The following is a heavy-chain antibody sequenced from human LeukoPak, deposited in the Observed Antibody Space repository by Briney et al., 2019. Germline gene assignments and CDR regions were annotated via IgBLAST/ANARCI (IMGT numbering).Heavy chain of an antibody. V-gene: IGHV3-30*18. J-gene: IGHJ4*02. CDR1: GFTFSSYG. Sequence: PGGSLRLSCAASGFTFSSYGMHWVRQAPGKGLEWVAVISYDGSNKYYADSVKGRFTISRDNSKNTLYLQMNSLRAEDTAVYYCAKLVSYSYGPADYWGQGTLVTVSS. D-gene: IGHD5-18*01. CDR2: ISYDGSNK. CDR3: AKLVSYSYGPADY.